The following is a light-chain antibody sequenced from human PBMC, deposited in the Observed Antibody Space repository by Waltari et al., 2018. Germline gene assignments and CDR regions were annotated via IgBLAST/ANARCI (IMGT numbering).Light chain of an antibody. J-gene: IGKJ1*01. CDR2: KAS. Sequence: DIQMTESPSTLSAPVGDRVTIGCRASQNVNKWLAWYQQKPGKAPKLPIYKASTLDNVVPSRFNGSGSRTDFTLTISSLQPDDFATYFCQQYNRYPWTFGQGTKVEI. V-gene: IGKV1-5*03. CDR3: QQYNRYPWT. CDR1: QNVNKW.